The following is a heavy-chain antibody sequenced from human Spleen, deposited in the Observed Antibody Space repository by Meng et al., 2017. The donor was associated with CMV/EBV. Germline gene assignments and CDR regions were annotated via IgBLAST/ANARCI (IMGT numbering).Heavy chain of an antibody. V-gene: IGHV3-66*04. D-gene: IGHD1-1*01. CDR2: IHSGGTT. CDR3: ARPGILEELERAPQRYYYYYYGMDV. J-gene: IGHJ6*02. Sequence: GESLKISCAASEFIVSHNYMNWVRQAPGKGLEWVSVIHSGGTTYYADSVKGRFTIYRDNAKNSLYLQMNSRRAEDTAVYYCARPGILEELERAPQRYYYYYYGMDVWGQGTTVTVSS. CDR1: EFIVSHNY.